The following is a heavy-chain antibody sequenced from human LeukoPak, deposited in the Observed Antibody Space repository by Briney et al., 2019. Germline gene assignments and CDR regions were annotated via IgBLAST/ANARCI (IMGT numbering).Heavy chain of an antibody. CDR3: AKDKGMWFGPPFDP. Sequence: GGSLRLSCAASGFTFSSYGMHWVRQAPGKGLEWVAVISYDGSNKYYADSVKGRFTISRDNSKNTLYLQMNSLRAEDTAVYYCAKDKGMWFGPPFDPWGQGTLATVSS. J-gene: IGHJ5*02. D-gene: IGHD3-10*01. V-gene: IGHV3-30*18. CDR2: ISYDGSNK. CDR1: GFTFSSYG.